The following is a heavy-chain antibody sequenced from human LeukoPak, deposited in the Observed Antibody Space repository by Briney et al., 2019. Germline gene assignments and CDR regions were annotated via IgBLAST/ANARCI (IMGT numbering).Heavy chain of an antibody. V-gene: IGHV3-23*01. D-gene: IGHD1-26*01. CDR3: AKDPIVGATQVFSAEYFQH. Sequence: SGGSLRLSCAASGFTFSSYAMSWVRQAPGKGLEWVSAISGSGGSTYYADSVKGRFTISRDNSKNTLYLQMNSLRAEDTAVYYCAKDPIVGATQVFSAEYFQHWGQGTLVTVSS. J-gene: IGHJ1*01. CDR1: GFTFSSYA. CDR2: ISGSGGST.